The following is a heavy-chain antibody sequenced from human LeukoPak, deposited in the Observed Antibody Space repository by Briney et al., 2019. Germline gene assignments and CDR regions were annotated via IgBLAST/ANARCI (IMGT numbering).Heavy chain of an antibody. CDR3: ATPLDYYDSSGYHQGGD. V-gene: IGHV3-7*03. CDR2: IKQDESKK. J-gene: IGHJ4*02. D-gene: IGHD3-22*01. Sequence: PGGSLRLSCAASGFTFSRYWMTWVRQAPGKGLEWVANIKQDESKKNYVDSVKGRFTIPRDNAKNSLYLQMNSLRAEDTAVYYCATPLDYYDSSGYHQGGDWGQGTLVTVSS. CDR1: GFTFSRYW.